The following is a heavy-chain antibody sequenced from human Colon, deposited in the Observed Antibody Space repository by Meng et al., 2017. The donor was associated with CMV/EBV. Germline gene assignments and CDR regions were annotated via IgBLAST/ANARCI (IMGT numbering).Heavy chain of an antibody. V-gene: IGHV3-74*01. CDR3: ARDPEQLVGGDYYFDY. CDR2: INSDGSST. Sequence: GESLKISCAASGFTFSSYWMHWVRQAPGKGLVWVSRINSDGSSTSYADSVKGRFTISRDNAKNTLYLQMNSLRAEDTAVYYCARDPEQLVGGDYYFDYWGQGTLVTVSS. J-gene: IGHJ4*02. CDR1: GFTFSSYW. D-gene: IGHD6-6*01.